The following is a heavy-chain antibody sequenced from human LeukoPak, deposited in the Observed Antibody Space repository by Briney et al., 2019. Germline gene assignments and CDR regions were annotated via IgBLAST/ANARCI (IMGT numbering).Heavy chain of an antibody. V-gene: IGHV4-34*01. CDR3: ASVMIVPTDAFDI. J-gene: IGHJ3*02. D-gene: IGHD3-22*01. CDR1: GGSFSGYY. Sequence: SETLSLTCAVYGGSFSGYYWSWIRQPPGKGLEWIGEINHSGSTNYNPSLKSRVTISVDTSKNQFSLKPSSVTAADTAVYYCASVMIVPTDAFDIWGQGTMVTVSS. CDR2: INHSGST.